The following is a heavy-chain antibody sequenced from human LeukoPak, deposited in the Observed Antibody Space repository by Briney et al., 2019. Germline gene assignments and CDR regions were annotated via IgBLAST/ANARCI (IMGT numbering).Heavy chain of an antibody. CDR1: GFTLSSYG. D-gene: IGHD2-15*01. V-gene: IGHV3-30*18. Sequence: GSLRLSCAAAGFTLSSYGMHRVPPAPGQGLGWVAGLSYDGSNKYYANSVKGRFTISRDNSKNTLYLQMNSLRAEDTAVYYCAKRGDCSGGSCYYFDSWGQGTLVTVSS. CDR3: AKRGDCSGGSCYYFDS. CDR2: LSYDGSNK. J-gene: IGHJ4*02.